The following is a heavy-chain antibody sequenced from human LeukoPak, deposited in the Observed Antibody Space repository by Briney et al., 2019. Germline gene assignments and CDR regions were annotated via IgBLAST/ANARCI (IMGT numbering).Heavy chain of an antibody. Sequence: PSETLSLTCAVYGGSFSGYYWTWIRQPPGKGLEWIGEINHNGNTNYNPSLKSRVTISVDTSKNQFSLKLSSVTAADTAVYYCARGGSSNWTPFDCWGQGTLVTFSS. V-gene: IGHV4-34*01. J-gene: IGHJ4*02. CDR2: INHNGNT. D-gene: IGHD6-13*01. CDR1: GGSFSGYY. CDR3: ARGGSSNWTPFDC.